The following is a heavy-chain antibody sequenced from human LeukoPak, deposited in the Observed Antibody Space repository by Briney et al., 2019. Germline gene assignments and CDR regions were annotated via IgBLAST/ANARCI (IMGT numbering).Heavy chain of an antibody. J-gene: IGHJ6*04. CDR3: ARGRPHGV. V-gene: IGHV1-8*01. CDR2: VTPLTGDT. CDR1: GYTFTKYD. Sequence: ASVKVSCKASGYTFTKYDINWLRQAPGQGLEWMGWVTPLTGDTGYTQKFRGRVTMTRDTSTNTAYMELSSLRVDDTAVYYCARGRPHGVWGKGTMVTVTS.